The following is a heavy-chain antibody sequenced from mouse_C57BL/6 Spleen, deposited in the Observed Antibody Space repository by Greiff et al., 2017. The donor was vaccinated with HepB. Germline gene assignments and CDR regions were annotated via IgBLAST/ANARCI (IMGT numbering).Heavy chain of an antibody. J-gene: IGHJ2*01. V-gene: IGHV1-64*01. Sequence: VQLQQPGAELVKPGASVKLSCKASGYTFTSYWMHWVKQRPGQGLEWIGMIHPNSGSTNYNEKFKSKATLTVDKSSSTAYMQLSSLTSEDSAVYYCARSVITTVVATGNYLDYWGQGTTLTVFS. CDR3: ARSVITTVVATGNYLDY. CDR1: GYTFTSYW. CDR2: IHPNSGST. D-gene: IGHD1-1*01.